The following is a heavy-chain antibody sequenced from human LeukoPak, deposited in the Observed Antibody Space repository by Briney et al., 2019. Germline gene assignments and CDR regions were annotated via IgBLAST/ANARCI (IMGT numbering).Heavy chain of an antibody. CDR3: ARERYSYGLYYYYYYYMDV. V-gene: IGHV4-34*01. CDR2: INHSGST. J-gene: IGHJ6*03. D-gene: IGHD5-18*01. Sequence: GSLRPSCAASGFTVSSNYISWVRQAPGKGLEWIGEINHSGSTNYNPSLKSRVTISVDTSKNQFSLKLSSVTAADTAVYYCARERYSYGLYYYYYYYMDVWGKGTTVTVSS. CDR1: GFTVSSNY.